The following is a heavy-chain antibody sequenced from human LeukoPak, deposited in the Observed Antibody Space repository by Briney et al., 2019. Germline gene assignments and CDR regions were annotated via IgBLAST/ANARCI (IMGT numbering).Heavy chain of an antibody. CDR3: ARETRTYDSGSYCIDY. CDR2: INHSRST. CDR1: GGSFSGYY. J-gene: IGHJ4*02. V-gene: IGHV4-34*01. D-gene: IGHD3-10*01. Sequence: SETLSLTCAVYGGSFSGYYWSWIRQPPGKGLEWIGEINHSRSTNYSPSLKSRVTISVDTSKNQFSLKLSSVTAADTAAYYCARETRTYDSGSYCIDYWGRGTLVTVSS.